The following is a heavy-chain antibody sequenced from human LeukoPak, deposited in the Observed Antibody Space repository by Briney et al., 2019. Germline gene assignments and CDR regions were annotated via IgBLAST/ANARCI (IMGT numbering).Heavy chain of an antibody. D-gene: IGHD5-24*01. Sequence: ASVKVSCKASGFTFHAFGFSWVRQAPGQGLEWMGWVSAYDGGTKYAQRVQGRLSLTTETSTTTAYMELSSLRYDDTAVYYCARLGRYNLLVAPDGWGHGTRVTVSS. CDR2: VSAYDGGT. J-gene: IGHJ3*01. CDR3: ARLGRYNLLVAPDG. V-gene: IGHV1-18*01. CDR1: GFTFHAFG.